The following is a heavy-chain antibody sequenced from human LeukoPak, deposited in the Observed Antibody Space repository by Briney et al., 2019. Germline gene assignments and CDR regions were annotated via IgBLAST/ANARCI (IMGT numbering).Heavy chain of an antibody. CDR1: GGSIGSGAYY. Sequence: SETLSLTCTVSGGSIGSGAYYWTWIRQPPGKGLEWFGYIFHSGVTSYNPSLKSRVTISVDTSKNQFSLTLTSVTAADTAVYYCASQRGPYRTSVFDYWGQGTLVTVSS. CDR2: IFHSGVT. CDR3: ASQRGPYRTSVFDY. D-gene: IGHD3-16*01. J-gene: IGHJ4*02. V-gene: IGHV4-30-2*01.